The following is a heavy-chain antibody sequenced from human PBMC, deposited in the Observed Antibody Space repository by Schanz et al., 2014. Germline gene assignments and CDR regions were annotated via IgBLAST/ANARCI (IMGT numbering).Heavy chain of an antibody. CDR3: AKVAPAATYLDS. D-gene: IGHD2-2*01. CDR2: ISYDGSSK. CDR1: GFTFSSYA. J-gene: IGHJ4*02. V-gene: IGHV3-30*18. Sequence: VQLLESGGGLVQPGGSLRLSCAASGFTFSSYAMTWVRQAPGKGLEWVALISYDGSSKNHADSVQGRFTISRDNSKNALYLEMNSLRAEDTAVYYCAKVAPAATYLDSWGLGTLVTVSS.